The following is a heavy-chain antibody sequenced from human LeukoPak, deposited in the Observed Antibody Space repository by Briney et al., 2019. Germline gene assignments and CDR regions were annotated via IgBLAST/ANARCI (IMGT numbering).Heavy chain of an antibody. CDR2: INSSGGST. CDR3: ARDRGSGITAFDI. J-gene: IGHJ3*02. Sequence: ASVKVSCGASVYTFTSYYMHWVRQAPGQGLEWMCIINSSGGSTSYAEKFQGRVTMTRDTSTSTVYLELSSLRSEDTAVYYCARDRGSGITAFDIWGQGTMVTVSS. D-gene: IGHD3-10*01. CDR1: VYTFTSYY. V-gene: IGHV1-46*01.